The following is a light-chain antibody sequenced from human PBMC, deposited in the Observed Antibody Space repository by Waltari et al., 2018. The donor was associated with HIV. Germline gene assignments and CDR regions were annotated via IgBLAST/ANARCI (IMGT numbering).Light chain of an antibody. V-gene: IGKV4-1*01. Sequence: DIVMTQSPDSLAVSLGERATINCKSSQSVLYSSNNKNYLAWYQHKPGQPPKLLLYWASTRESGVPDRFSGSGSGTDFTLTISGLQAEDVAVYYCQQYYSTPWTFGQGTRVEIK. CDR2: WAS. J-gene: IGKJ1*01. CDR3: QQYYSTPWT. CDR1: QSVLYSSNNKNY.